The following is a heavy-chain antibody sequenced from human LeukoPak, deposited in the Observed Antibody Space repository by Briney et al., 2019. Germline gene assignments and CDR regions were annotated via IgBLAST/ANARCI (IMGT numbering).Heavy chain of an antibody. J-gene: IGHJ4*02. V-gene: IGHV3-23*01. CDR3: AKLRDNSGYFYAY. CDR2: ISGSGGST. CDR1: GFSFSSYA. D-gene: IGHD3-22*01. Sequence: GGSLRLSCAASGFSFSSYAMSWVRQAPGKGLEWVSGISGSGGSTYYADSVKGRFTISRDNSKNTLDLQMNSLRAEDTAVYYCAKLRDNSGYFYAYWGQGTLVSVSS.